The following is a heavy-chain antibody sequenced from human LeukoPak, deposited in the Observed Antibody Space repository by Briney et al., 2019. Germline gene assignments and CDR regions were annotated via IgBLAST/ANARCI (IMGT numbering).Heavy chain of an antibody. CDR2: IRKDGNNE. D-gene: IGHD1-26*01. J-gene: IGHJ3*02. CDR1: GFTFNAYA. V-gene: IGHV3-30*02. Sequence: PGGSLRLSCAASGFTFNAYAIHWVRQAPGKGLEWVAFIRKDGNNENYADSVKGRFTISRDNSKNTLYLQMNSLRAEDTAVYYCAKDLAPELLSAFDIWGQGTMVTVSS. CDR3: AKDLAPELLSAFDI.